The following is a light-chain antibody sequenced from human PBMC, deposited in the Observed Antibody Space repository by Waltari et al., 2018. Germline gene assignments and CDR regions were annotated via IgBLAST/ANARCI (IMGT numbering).Light chain of an antibody. CDR3: QHYLRLPVT. Sequence: EIWLTQSPGTLSLSPGESATLSCRTSQSVTRALAWYQQKPGQAPRLLIYGASNRATGIPDRFSGSGSGTDFSLTISSLEPEDFAVYYCQHYLRLPVTFGQGTKVEVK. CDR1: QSVTRA. J-gene: IGKJ1*01. V-gene: IGKV3-20*01. CDR2: GAS.